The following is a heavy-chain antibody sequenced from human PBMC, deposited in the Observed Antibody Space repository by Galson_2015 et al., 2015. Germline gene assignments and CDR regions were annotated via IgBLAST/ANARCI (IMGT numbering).Heavy chain of an antibody. CDR2: MNPNSGNT. CDR3: ARGRYRFSHMVRGSFDP. CDR1: GYTFTSYD. J-gene: IGHJ5*02. D-gene: IGHD3-10*01. Sequence: SVKVSCKASGYTFTSYDINWVRQATGQGLEWMGWMNPNSGNTGYAQKFQGRVTMTRNTSISTAYMELSSLRSEDTAVYYCARGRYRFSHMVRGSFDPWGQGTLVTVSS. V-gene: IGHV1-8*01.